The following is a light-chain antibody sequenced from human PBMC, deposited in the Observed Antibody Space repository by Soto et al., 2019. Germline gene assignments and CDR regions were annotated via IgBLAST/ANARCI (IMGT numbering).Light chain of an antibody. CDR1: QSVSRSY. J-gene: IGKJ1*01. CDR3: QQYGSSPPWT. CDR2: GAS. V-gene: IGKV3-20*01. Sequence: YPGXXSLXXXERATXSCGXSQSVSRSYLAWYLQKPRQAPRLLIYGASSRATGVPDRFSGSGSRTDFTLTISRLDPEDFALYYCQQYGSSPPWTFGPGTKVDI.